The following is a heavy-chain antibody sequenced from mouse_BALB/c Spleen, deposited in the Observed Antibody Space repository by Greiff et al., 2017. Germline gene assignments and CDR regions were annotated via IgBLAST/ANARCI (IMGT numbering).Heavy chain of an antibody. Sequence: EVKLMESGGGLVKPGGSLKLSCAASGFTFSSYAMSWVRQTPEKRLEWVASISSGGSTYYPDSVKGRFTISRDNARNILYLQMSSLRSEDTAMYYCARDYGYSYYAMDYWGQGTSVTVSS. CDR2: ISSGGST. V-gene: IGHV5-6-5*01. CDR3: ARDYGYSYYAMDY. CDR1: GFTFSSYA. J-gene: IGHJ4*01. D-gene: IGHD1-2*01.